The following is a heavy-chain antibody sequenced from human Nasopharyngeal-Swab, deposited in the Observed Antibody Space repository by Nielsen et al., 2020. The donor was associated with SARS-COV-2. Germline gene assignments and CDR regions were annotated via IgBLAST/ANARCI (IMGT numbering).Heavy chain of an antibody. V-gene: IGHV4-34*01. CDR2: INHSGST. Sequence: SETLSLTCAVYGGSFSGYYWSWIRQPPGKGLEWIGEINHSGSTNYNPSLKSRVTISVDTSKNQFSLKLSSVTAADTAVYYCARGPDTAMVIDYWGQGTLVTVSS. CDR3: ARGPDTAMVIDY. D-gene: IGHD5-18*01. CDR1: GGSFSGYY. J-gene: IGHJ4*02.